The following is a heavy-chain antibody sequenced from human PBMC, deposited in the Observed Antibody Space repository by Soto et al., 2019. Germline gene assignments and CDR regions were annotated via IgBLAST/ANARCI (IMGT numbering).Heavy chain of an antibody. Sequence: PSETLSLTCTVSGGSISSGGYYWSWIRQHPGKGLEWIGYIYYSGSTYYNPSLKSRVTISVDTSKNQFSLKLSSVTAADTAVYYCARHFGYGDSFDYWGQGTLVTVSS. CDR2: IYYSGST. CDR3: ARHFGYGDSFDY. V-gene: IGHV4-31*03. D-gene: IGHD4-17*01. CDR1: GGSISSGGYY. J-gene: IGHJ4*02.